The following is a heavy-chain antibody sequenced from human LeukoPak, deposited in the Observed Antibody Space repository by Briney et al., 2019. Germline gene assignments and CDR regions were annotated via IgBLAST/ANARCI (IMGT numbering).Heavy chain of an antibody. CDR2: ISGNGGVI. J-gene: IGHJ4*02. Sequence: PGGSLRLSCAASGFTFSDNYMTWVRQAPGKGLEWLSYISGNGGVIQYADSVKGRFTISRDNAKNLLYLQMDSLRVEDTALYYCASHPGGGSYYFSYWGQGTLVTVSS. CDR3: ASHPGGGSYYFSY. D-gene: IGHD1-26*01. CDR1: GFTFSDNY. V-gene: IGHV3-11*01.